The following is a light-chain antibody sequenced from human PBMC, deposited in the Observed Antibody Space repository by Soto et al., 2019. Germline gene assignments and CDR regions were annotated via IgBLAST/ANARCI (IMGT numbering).Light chain of an antibody. CDR3: CSYASSSSYV. V-gene: IGLV2-23*01. CDR2: EGT. Sequence: QSALTQPASVSGPPGQSITIPGREPPRDVGGYNLVSWYQQHTAKAPKLLIYEGTQRPSGVSSRFSGSKSGNTASLTISGLQAEDEADYYCCSYASSSSYVFGTGTKVTVL. CDR1: PRDVGGYNL. J-gene: IGLJ1*01.